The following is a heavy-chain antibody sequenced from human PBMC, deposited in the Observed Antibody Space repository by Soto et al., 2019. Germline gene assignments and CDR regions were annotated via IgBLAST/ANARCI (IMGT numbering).Heavy chain of an antibody. V-gene: IGHV3-48*01. CDR1: GFTFSSYS. CDR2: ISSSSSTI. D-gene: IGHD4-17*01. CDR3: ARDGDYGDYYEVFDY. J-gene: IGHJ4*02. Sequence: LRLSGAASGFTFSSYSMNWLRQAPGKGLEWVSYISSSSSTIYYADSVKGRFTISRDNAKNSLYLQMNSLRAEDTAVYYCARDGDYGDYYEVFDYWGQGTLVTVSS.